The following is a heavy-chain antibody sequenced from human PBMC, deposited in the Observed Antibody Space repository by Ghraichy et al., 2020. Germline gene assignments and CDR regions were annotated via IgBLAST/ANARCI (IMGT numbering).Heavy chain of an antibody. J-gene: IGHJ4*02. V-gene: IGHV1-46*01. CDR2: INPSGGST. Sequence: ASVKVSCKASGYTFTSYYMHWVRQAPGQGLEWMGIINPSGGSTSYAQKFQGRVTMTRDTSTSTVYMELSSLRSEDTAVYYCARDFERSNYGSGLSDYWGQGTLVTVSS. D-gene: IGHD4-11*01. CDR3: ARDFERSNYGSGLSDY. CDR1: GYTFTSYY.